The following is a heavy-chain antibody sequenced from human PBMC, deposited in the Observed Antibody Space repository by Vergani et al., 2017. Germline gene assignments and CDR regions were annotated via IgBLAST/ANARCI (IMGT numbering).Heavy chain of an antibody. J-gene: IGHJ6*02. CDR2: INPNSGGT. Sequence: QVQLVQSGAEVKKPGASVKVSCKASGYTFTGYYMHWVRQAPGQGLEWMGWINPNSGGTNYAQKFQGRVTMTRDTSISTAYMEMRRLRSDDTAVYYCASPTGTTYYYYGMDVWGQGTMVTVSS. D-gene: IGHD1-7*01. V-gene: IGHV1-2*02. CDR1: GYTFTGYY. CDR3: ASPTGTTYYYYGMDV.